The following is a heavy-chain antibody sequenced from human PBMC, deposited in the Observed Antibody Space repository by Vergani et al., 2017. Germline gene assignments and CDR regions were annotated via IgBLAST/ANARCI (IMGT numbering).Heavy chain of an antibody. D-gene: IGHD1-1*01. CDR3: AKFPLNRTTPDRGDF. V-gene: IGHV3-30*18. Sequence: HVQMVESGGGVVQPGRSLRLSCAVSGFRFSDYGMHWVRQAPGGGLEWVALISYDGDTTYYEDSVKGRFTISRDNSKNTLFLQIHSLRVEDTALYYCAKFPLNRTTPDRGDFWGQGSPVTVSS. CDR2: ISYDGDTT. CDR1: GFRFSDYG. J-gene: IGHJ4*02.